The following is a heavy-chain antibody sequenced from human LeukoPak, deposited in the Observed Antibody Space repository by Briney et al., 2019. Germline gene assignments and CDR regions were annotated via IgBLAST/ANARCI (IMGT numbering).Heavy chain of an antibody. CDR3: AREHKTFDY. CDR2: IRPDGGEQ. J-gene: IGHJ4*02. Sequence: GGSLRLSCVASGLSFSNYWMNWVRQAPGKGLEWVANIRPDGGEQFYVDSVKGRFTISRDNADNSLYLQLTSLRPEDTAVYYCAREHKTFDYWGQGILVTVSS. CDR1: GLSFSNYW. V-gene: IGHV3-7*03.